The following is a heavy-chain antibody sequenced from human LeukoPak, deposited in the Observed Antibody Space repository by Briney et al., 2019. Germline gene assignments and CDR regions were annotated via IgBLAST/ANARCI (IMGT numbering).Heavy chain of an antibody. V-gene: IGHV1-18*01. Sequence: ASVKLSCKASGYTFTSYGISRVRHPPGPGLEWMGWIGAYNGNTNYAQKHPGRVTMTTDTSTRTAYMELRSLRSDDAAVYYCARGEDCSSTSCHNYFDYWGQGTLVTVSS. CDR2: IGAYNGNT. CDR3: ARGEDCSSTSCHNYFDY. D-gene: IGHD2-2*02. J-gene: IGHJ4*02. CDR1: GYTFTSYG.